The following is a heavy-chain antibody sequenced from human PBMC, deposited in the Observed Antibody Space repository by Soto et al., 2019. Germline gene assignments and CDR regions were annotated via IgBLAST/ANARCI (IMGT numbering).Heavy chain of an antibody. Sequence: QVQLQESGPGLVKPSQTLSLTCTVSGGSISSGGYYWSWIRQHPGKGLEWIGYIYYSGSTYYNPSLKSRVTISVDTSKNQCSLKLSSVTAADTAVYYCARDPLLWFGELGPTRPDGMDVWGQGTTVTVSS. CDR1: GGSISSGGYY. J-gene: IGHJ6*02. CDR3: ARDPLLWFGELGPTRPDGMDV. V-gene: IGHV4-31*03. D-gene: IGHD3-10*01. CDR2: IYYSGST.